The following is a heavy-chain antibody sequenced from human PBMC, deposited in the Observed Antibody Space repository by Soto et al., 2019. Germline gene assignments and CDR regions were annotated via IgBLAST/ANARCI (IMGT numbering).Heavy chain of an antibody. V-gene: IGHV3-30*18. CDR1: GFTFSKYG. CDR2: ILYDGRKQ. Sequence: QVQLVESGGGVVQPGTSLRLSCVVSGFTFSKYGIHWLRQSPGKGLEWVAVILYDGRKQYYADSVKGRFTISRDNSKTTVHLPMNSLRANDMAVYYCAKLSLAYWGGDCYSPATYETFDVWGQGTMVTVSS. D-gene: IGHD2-21*02. CDR3: AKLSLAYWGGDCYSPATYETFDV. J-gene: IGHJ3*01.